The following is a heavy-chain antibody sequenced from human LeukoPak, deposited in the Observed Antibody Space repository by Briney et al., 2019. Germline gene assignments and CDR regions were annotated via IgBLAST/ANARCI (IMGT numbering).Heavy chain of an antibody. J-gene: IGHJ4*02. CDR3: ARLIYDILTGYLYFDY. V-gene: IGHV1-18*01. CDR2: ISAYNGNT. Sequence: ASVKVSCKASGYTFTSYGISWVRQAPGQELEWMGWISAYNGNTNYAQKLRGRVTMTTDTSTSTAYMELRSLRSDDTAVYYCARLIYDILTGYLYFDYWGQGTLVTVSS. D-gene: IGHD3-9*01. CDR1: GYTFTSYG.